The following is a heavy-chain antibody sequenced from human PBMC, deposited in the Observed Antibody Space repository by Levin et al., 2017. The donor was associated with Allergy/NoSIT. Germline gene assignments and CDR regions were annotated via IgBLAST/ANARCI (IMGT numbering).Heavy chain of an antibody. J-gene: IGHJ2*01. CDR1: GFTFSNYG. CDR3: ARDHNGGWTASPDWYFDL. V-gene: IGHV3-33*01. D-gene: IGHD6-19*01. CDR2: IWYDGSKK. Sequence: GGSLRLSCAASGFTFSNYGIHWVRQAPGKGLEWVAVIWYDGSKKYYADSVKGRFIISRDNSKNTLYLQMNSLRAEDTAVYYCARDHNGGWTASPDWYFDLWGRGTLVTVSS.